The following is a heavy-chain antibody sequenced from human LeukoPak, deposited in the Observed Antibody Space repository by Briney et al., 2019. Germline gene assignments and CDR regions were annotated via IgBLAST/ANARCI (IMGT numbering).Heavy chain of an antibody. V-gene: IGHV1-46*01. CDR3: ARVGYSYDSRGYYGFDY. D-gene: IGHD3-22*01. Sequence: ASVKVSCKASGYTFTSYYMHWVRQAPGQGLEWMGIINPSGGSTSYAQKFQGRVTMTRDTSTSTVYMELSSLRSEDTAVYYCARVGYSYDSRGYYGFDYWGQGTLVTVSS. CDR2: INPSGGST. J-gene: IGHJ4*02. CDR1: GYTFTSYY.